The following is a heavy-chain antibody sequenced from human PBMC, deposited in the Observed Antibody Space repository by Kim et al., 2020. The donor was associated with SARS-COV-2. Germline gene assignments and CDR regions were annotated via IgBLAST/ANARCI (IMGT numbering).Heavy chain of an antibody. CDR1: GYSISSGYY. CDR3: ASSVVVVPAALRGRLGWFDP. J-gene: IGHJ5*02. CDR2: IYHSGST. Sequence: SETLSLTCTVSGYSISSGYYWGWIRQPPGKGLEWIGSIYHSGSTYYNPSLKSRVTISVDTSKNQFSLKLSSVTAADTAVYYCASSVVVVPAALRGRLGWFDPWGQGTLVTVSS. D-gene: IGHD2-2*01. V-gene: IGHV4-38-2*02.